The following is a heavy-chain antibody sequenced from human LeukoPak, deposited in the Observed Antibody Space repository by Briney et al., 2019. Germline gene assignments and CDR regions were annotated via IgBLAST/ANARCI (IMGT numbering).Heavy chain of an antibody. J-gene: IGHJ4*02. CDR2: ICGSGDSA. D-gene: IGHD3-22*01. V-gene: IGHV3-23*01. CDR1: GFTFTRSA. CDR3: ARGMSATSGYLELEY. Sequence: AGESLRLSCAASGFTFTRSAMSWVRQAPGKGLEWVSAICGSGDSAFYADSVKGRSTISRDNSLQTLFLHMNSLRAEDTAVYYCARGMSATSGYLELEYWGQGALVTVST.